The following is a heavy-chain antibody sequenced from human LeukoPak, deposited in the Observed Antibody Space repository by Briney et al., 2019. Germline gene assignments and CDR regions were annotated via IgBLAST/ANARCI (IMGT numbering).Heavy chain of an antibody. V-gene: IGHV3-23*01. D-gene: IGHD3-22*01. CDR2: ISGSGGST. CDR3: ATTFYDSSGYYPDY. CDR1: GFTFSSYA. J-gene: IGHJ4*02. Sequence: GGSLRLSCAASGFTFSSYAMSWVRQAPGKGLEWVSAISGSGGSTYHADSVKGRFTISRDNSKNTLYLQMNSLRAEDTAVYYCATTFYDSSGYYPDYWGQGTLVTVSS.